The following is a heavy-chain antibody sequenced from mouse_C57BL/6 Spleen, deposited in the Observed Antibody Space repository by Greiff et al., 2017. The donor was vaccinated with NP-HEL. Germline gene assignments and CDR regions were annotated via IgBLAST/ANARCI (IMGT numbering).Heavy chain of an antibody. D-gene: IGHD2-5*01. J-gene: IGHJ1*03. CDR2: INPNNGGT. CDR1: GYTFTDYN. Sequence: EVQLQQSGPELVKPGASVKITCKASGYTFTDYNMDWVKQSHGKSLEWIGDINPNNGGTIYNQKFKGKATLTVDKSSSTAYMELRSLTSEDTAVYYCARASDYSNYDWYFDVWGTGTTVTVSS. V-gene: IGHV1-18*01. CDR3: ARASDYSNYDWYFDV.